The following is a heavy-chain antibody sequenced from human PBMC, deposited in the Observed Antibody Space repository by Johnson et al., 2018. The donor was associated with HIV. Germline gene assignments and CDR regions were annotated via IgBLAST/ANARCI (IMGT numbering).Heavy chain of an antibody. J-gene: IGHJ3*02. CDR2: ISWNSGTT. D-gene: IGHD4-17*01. CDR3: ARDLGRWAVTTDDGLNI. Sequence: QLVESGGGLVQPGRSLRLSCAASGFTFGDYAMHWVRQAPGKGLEWVSAISWNSGTTGYADSVKGRFPISRDNATNSLYLQMSSLRAEDTALYYCARDLGRWAVTTDDGLNIWGQGKMVTVSS. V-gene: IGHV3-9*01. CDR1: GFTFGDYA.